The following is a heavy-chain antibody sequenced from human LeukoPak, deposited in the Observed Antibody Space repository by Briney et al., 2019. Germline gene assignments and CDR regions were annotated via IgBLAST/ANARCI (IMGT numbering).Heavy chain of an antibody. CDR3: AKDIVVAVAAPPSDFQH. J-gene: IGHJ1*01. V-gene: IGHV3-23*01. CDR1: GFTFSSYA. D-gene: IGHD2-15*01. Sequence: PGGSLRLSCAASGFTFSSYAMSWVRQAPGKGLEWVSAISGSGGSTYYADSVKDRFTISRDNSKNTLYLQMNSLRAEDTAVYYRAKDIVVAVAAPPSDFQHWGQGTMVTVSS. CDR2: ISGSGGST.